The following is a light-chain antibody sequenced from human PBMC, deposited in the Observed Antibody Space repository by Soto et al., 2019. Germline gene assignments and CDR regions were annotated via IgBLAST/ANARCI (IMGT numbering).Light chain of an antibody. CDR3: QQRSNWPSIT. CDR1: QSASSY. Sequence: EIVLTQSPATLSLSPGERATLSCRASQSASSYLAWYQQKPGQAPRLLIYYASNRATGIPARFSGSGSGTDFTLTISSLEPEDFAVYYCQQRSNWPSITFGQGTRLEIK. J-gene: IGKJ5*01. V-gene: IGKV3-11*01. CDR2: YAS.